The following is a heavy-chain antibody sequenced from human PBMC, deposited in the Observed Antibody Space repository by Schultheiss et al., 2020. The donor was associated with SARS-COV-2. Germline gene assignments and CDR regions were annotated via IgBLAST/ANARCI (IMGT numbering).Heavy chain of an antibody. CDR1: GGSFSGYY. J-gene: IGHJ6*03. CDR3: ARDCCSSLYYYYMDV. CDR2: INHSGST. V-gene: IGHV4-34*01. Sequence: SETLSLTCAVYGGSFSGYYWSWIRQPPGKGLEWIGEINHSGSTNYNPSLKSRVTISVDTSKNQFSLKLSSVTAEDTAVYYCARDCCSSLYYYYMDVWGKGTTVTVSS. D-gene: IGHD2-2*01.